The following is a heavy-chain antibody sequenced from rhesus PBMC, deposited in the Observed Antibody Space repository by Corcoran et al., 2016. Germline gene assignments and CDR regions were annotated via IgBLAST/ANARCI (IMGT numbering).Heavy chain of an antibody. Sequence: QVQLQESGPGLVKPLETLSLTCAVSGGSISRDYWSWLRQPPGKGREWIGYLYGSGTSTNYNPSLKSRVPLSVDTSKNQFSLKLSSVTAADTAVYYCARGPSNSWWDYWGQGVLVTVSS. CDR3: ARGPSNSWWDY. J-gene: IGHJ4*01. V-gene: IGHV4S11*01. D-gene: IGHD1-1*01. CDR2: LYGSGTST. CDR1: GGSISRDY.